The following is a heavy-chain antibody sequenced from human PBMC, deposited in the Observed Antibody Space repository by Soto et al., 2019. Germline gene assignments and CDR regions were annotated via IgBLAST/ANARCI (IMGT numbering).Heavy chain of an antibody. Sequence: GGSLRLSCAASGFTFSSYWMSWVRQAPGKGLEWVANIKQDGSEKYYVDPVKGRFTISGDSAKNSLYLQMNSLRAEDTAVYYCARVVGEGSSWYGSYFDYWGQGTLVTVSS. V-gene: IGHV3-7*01. D-gene: IGHD6-13*01. CDR2: IKQDGSEK. J-gene: IGHJ4*02. CDR1: GFTFSSYW. CDR3: ARVVGEGSSWYGSYFDY.